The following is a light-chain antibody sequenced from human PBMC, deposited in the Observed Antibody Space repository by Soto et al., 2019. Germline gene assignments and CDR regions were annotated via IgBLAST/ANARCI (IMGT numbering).Light chain of an antibody. J-gene: IGLJ3*02. CDR1: SSDVGGYNY. CDR3: SSYTSSSTLEV. V-gene: IGLV2-14*01. CDR2: EVS. Sequence: QPVLTQPASVSGSPGQSITISCTGTSSDVGGYNYVSWYQQYPGKAPKVMIYEVSNRPSGVSNRFSGSKSGNTASLTISGLQAEDEADYYCSSYTSSSTLEVFGGGTQLTVL.